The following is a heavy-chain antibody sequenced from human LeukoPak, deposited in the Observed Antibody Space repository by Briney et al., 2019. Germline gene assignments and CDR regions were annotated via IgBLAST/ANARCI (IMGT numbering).Heavy chain of an antibody. CDR1: GYSISSGYY. CDR3: ARDLDVDDSDF. Sequence: PSETLSLTCTVSGYSISSGYYWGWIRQPPGKGLEWIGSIYHSGSTYYNPSLKSRVTISIDTSKNQLSLSLRSVTAADTAVYYCARDLDVDDSDFWGHGTLVTVSS. CDR2: IYHSGST. J-gene: IGHJ4*01. V-gene: IGHV4-38-2*02. D-gene: IGHD1-1*01.